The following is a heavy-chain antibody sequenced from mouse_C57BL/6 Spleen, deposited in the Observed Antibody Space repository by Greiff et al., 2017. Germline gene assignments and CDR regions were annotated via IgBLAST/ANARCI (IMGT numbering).Heavy chain of an antibody. CDR2: IYPGSGST. CDR3: ARSITTVVATGY. Sequence: QVQLQQPGAELVKPGASVKMSCKASGYTFTSYWITWVKQRPGQGLEWIGDIYPGSGSTNYNEKFKSKATLTVDTSSSTAYMQLSSLTSEDSAGYYCARSITTVVATGYWGQGTTLTVSS. CDR1: GYTFTSYW. J-gene: IGHJ2*01. D-gene: IGHD1-1*01. V-gene: IGHV1-55*01.